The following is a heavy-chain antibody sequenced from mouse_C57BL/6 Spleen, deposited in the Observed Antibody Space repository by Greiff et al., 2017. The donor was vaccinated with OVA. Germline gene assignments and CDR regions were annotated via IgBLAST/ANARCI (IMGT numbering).Heavy chain of an antibody. CDR3: ARGSAQAPFAY. CDR2: ISYSGST. Sequence: EVKLMESGPGMVKPSQSLSLTCTVTGSSITRGYDWHWIRHFPGNKLEWMGYISYSGSTNYNPSLKSRISITHDTSKNHFFLKLNSVTTEDTATYYCARGSAQAPFAYWGQGTLVTVSA. J-gene: IGHJ3*01. D-gene: IGHD3-2*02. CDR1: GSSITRGYD. V-gene: IGHV3-1*01.